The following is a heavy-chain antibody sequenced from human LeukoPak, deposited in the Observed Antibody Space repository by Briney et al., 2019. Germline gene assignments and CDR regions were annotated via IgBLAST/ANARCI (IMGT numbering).Heavy chain of an antibody. CDR2: IYYSGST. D-gene: IGHD2/OR15-2a*01. J-gene: IGHJ4*02. Sequence: SSETLSLTCTVSGGSISSSSYYWGWIRQPPGKGLEWIGSIYYSGSTYYNPSLKSRVTISVDTSKNQFSLKLGSVTVADTAVYYCARAPLSDVVYDHWGQGTLVTVSS. V-gene: IGHV4-39*07. CDR1: GGSISSSSYY. CDR3: ARAPLSDVVYDH.